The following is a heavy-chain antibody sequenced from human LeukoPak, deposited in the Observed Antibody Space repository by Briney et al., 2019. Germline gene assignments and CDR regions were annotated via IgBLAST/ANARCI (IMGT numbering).Heavy chain of an antibody. Sequence: SSETLSLTCAVYGGSFSGYYWSWIRQPPGKGLEWIGEINHSGSTNYNPSLKSRVTISVDTSKNQFSLKLSSVTAADTAVYYCARGDSWYSSGWYYYWGQGTLVTVSS. D-gene: IGHD6-19*01. CDR3: ARGDSWYSSGWYYY. CDR2: INHSGST. V-gene: IGHV4-34*01. CDR1: GGSFSGYY. J-gene: IGHJ4*02.